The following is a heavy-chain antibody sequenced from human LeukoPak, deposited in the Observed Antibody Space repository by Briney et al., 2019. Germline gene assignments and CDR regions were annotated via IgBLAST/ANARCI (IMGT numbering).Heavy chain of an antibody. Sequence: SETLSLTCAVYGGSFSGYYWSWIRQPPGKGLEWIGEINHSGSTNYNPSLKSRVTISVDTSKNQFSLKLSSVTAADTAVYYCARERRSGSAFDIWGQGTMVTVS. D-gene: IGHD1-1*01. CDR2: INHSGST. V-gene: IGHV4-34*01. CDR1: GGSFSGYY. J-gene: IGHJ3*02. CDR3: ARERRSGSAFDI.